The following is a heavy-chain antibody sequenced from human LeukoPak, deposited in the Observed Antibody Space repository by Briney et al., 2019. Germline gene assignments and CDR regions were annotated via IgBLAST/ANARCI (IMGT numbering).Heavy chain of an antibody. Sequence: GGSLRLSCAASGFTFSSYGMTWVRQAPGKGLEWVSYISSSSSTIYYADSVKGRFTISRDNAKNSLYLQMNSLRAEDTALYYCARVTSSGWYYFDYWGQGTLVTVSS. CDR2: ISSSSSTI. CDR3: ARVTSSGWYYFDY. J-gene: IGHJ4*02. D-gene: IGHD6-19*01. V-gene: IGHV3-48*01. CDR1: GFTFSSYG.